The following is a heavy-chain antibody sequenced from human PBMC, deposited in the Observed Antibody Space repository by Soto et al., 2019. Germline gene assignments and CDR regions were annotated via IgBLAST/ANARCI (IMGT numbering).Heavy chain of an antibody. CDR3: ARGRADRPYYYYYMDV. CDR2: ISSSSSYI. D-gene: IGHD2-15*01. V-gene: IGHV3-21*01. J-gene: IGHJ6*03. CDR1: GFTFSSYS. Sequence: EVHLVESGGGLVKPGGSLRLSCAASGFTFSSYSMNWVRQAPGKGLEWVSSISSSSSYIYYADSVKGRFTISRDNAKNSLYLQMNSLRAEDTAVYYCARGRADRPYYYYYMDVWGKGTTVTVSS.